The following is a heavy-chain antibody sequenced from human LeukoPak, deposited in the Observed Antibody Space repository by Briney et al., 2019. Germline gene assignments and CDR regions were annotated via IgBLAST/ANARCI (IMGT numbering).Heavy chain of an antibody. CDR1: GGTFSSYA. CDR2: IIPIFGTA. J-gene: IGHJ4*02. D-gene: IGHD3-22*01. V-gene: IGHV1-69*01. Sequence: VASVKVSCKASGGTFSSYAISWVRQAPGQGLEWMGGIIPIFGTANYAQKFQGRVTITADESTSTAYMELSSLRSEDTAVYYCARYRFPHYYDSSGYYYALDYWGQGTLVTVSS. CDR3: ARYRFPHYYDSSGYYYALDY.